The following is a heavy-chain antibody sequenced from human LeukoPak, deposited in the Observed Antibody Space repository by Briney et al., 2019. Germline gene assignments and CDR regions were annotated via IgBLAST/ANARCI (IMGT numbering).Heavy chain of an antibody. CDR1: GFSFSNYE. CDR3: ARDRSMATRLWTPTDY. J-gene: IGHJ4*02. D-gene: IGHD6-6*01. CDR2: MSSSGSMT. V-gene: IGHV3-48*03. Sequence: PGGSLRLSCAASGFSFSNYEMNWVRQTPGKGLEWVSYMSSSGSMTWYADSVKGRFTISRDNAKRSLYLQMNSLRVEDTAVYYCARDRSMATRLWTPTDYWGQGTLVTVSS.